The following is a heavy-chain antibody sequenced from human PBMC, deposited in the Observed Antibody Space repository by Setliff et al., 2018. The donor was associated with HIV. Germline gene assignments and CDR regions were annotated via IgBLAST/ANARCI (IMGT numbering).Heavy chain of an antibody. CDR1: GGSISSNNYF. J-gene: IGHJ5*02. V-gene: IGHV4-39*01. Sequence: SETLSLTCTVSGGSISSNNYFWGWIRQPPEKGLEWIGSIYYSGSTYYNPSLKSRVTISIDTSRNQFSLKLTSVTAAGTAMYYCARRHTAFDPWGQGTLVTVSS. CDR3: ARRHTAFDP. CDR2: IYYSGST. D-gene: IGHD5-18*01.